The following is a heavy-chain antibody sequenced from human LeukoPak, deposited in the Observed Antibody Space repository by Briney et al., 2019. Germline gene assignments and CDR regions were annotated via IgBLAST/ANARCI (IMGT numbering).Heavy chain of an antibody. J-gene: IGHJ4*02. Sequence: GGSLRLSCAASGFTFSDYYMIWIRQAPGKGLEWVSYISSTSTYTNYADSVKGRFSISRDNSKNSLYLQMNSLRSEDTAMYYCAKESGKFDYWGQGTLVAVSS. CDR2: ISSTSTYT. CDR1: GFTFSDYY. CDR3: AKESGKFDY. V-gene: IGHV3-11*03.